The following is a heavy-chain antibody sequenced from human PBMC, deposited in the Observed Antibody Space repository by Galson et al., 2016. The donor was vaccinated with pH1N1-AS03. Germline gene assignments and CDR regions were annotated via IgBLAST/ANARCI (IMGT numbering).Heavy chain of an antibody. J-gene: IGHJ5*02. CDR2: IIALVGST. V-gene: IGHV1-69*13. CDR1: GDTLSSYT. CDR3: ARGRYFSGWSYEGWFDP. Sequence: SVKVSCKAPGDTLSSYTVNWVRQAPGQGLEWMGGIIALVGSTSYAPTFHGRVALTADDSTNTAYVELASLTSEDTAVYYCARGRYFSGWSYEGWFDPWGPGTLVTVSS. D-gene: IGHD1-26*01.